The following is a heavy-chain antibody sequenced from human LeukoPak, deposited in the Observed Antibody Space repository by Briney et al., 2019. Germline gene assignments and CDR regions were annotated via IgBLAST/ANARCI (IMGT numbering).Heavy chain of an antibody. CDR3: ARADSSGINFDY. CDR2: IYSGGST. Sequence: SGGSLRLSCAASGFTVSSNYMSWVRQAPGKGLEWVSVIYSGGSTYYADSVKGRFTISRDNSKNTLYLQMNSLRAEDTAVYYCARADSSGINFDYWGQGTLVTVSS. D-gene: IGHD6-19*01. J-gene: IGHJ4*02. V-gene: IGHV3-53*01. CDR1: GFTVSSNY.